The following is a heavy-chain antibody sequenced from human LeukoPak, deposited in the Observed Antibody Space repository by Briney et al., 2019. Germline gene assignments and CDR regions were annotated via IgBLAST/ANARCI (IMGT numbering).Heavy chain of an antibody. CDR2: ISHSGSYI. CDR1: GFTFSSYE. Sequence: GGSLRLSCAASGFTFSSYEMNWVRQAPGKGLEWVSSISHSGSYIYYTDSVKGRFTISRDNAKNSLFLQMNSLRAEDTAVYFCARDSTPSPRYCSSTSCFKYYFDYWGQGTLVTVSS. D-gene: IGHD2-2*01. J-gene: IGHJ4*02. V-gene: IGHV3-21*01. CDR3: ARDSTPSPRYCSSTSCFKYYFDY.